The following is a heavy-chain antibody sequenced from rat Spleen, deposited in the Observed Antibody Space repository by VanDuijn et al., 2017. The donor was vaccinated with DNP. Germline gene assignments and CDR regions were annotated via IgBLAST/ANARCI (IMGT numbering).Heavy chain of an antibody. D-gene: IGHD1-4*01. J-gene: IGHJ2*01. CDR3: ARWTRYFDY. CDR1: GYSISSNFR. Sequence: EVQLQESGPGLVKPSQSLSLTCSVTGYSISSNFRWTWIRKFPGNTLEWMGYINSAGSTDYSPSLKSRISITRDTSKNQFFLQVNSVTTEDTATYYCARWTRYFDYWGQGVMVTVSS. V-gene: IGHV3-3*01. CDR2: INSAGST.